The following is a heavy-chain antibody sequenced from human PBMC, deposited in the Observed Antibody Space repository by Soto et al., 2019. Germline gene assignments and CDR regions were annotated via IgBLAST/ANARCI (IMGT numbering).Heavy chain of an antibody. D-gene: IGHD3-22*01. CDR1: GYTSTNYG. J-gene: IGHJ3*02. CDR2: INAGSGNT. CDR3: ATSYYYDRGDAFDI. V-gene: IGHV1-3*01. Sequence: ASVKVSCKASGYTSTNYGMYWVRQAPGQRLEWMGWINAGSGNTKYSQKFQGRITITRDTSASTVYMELSSLRSEDTAVYYCATSYYYDRGDAFDIWGQGTMVTVSS.